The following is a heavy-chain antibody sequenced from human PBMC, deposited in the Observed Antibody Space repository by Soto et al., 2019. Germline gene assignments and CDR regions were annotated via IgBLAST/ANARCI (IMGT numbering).Heavy chain of an antibody. J-gene: IGHJ4*02. CDR3: ASHPADSSSWYDY. CDR1: GGSISSSSYY. V-gene: IGHV4-39*07. CDR2: IYYSGST. Sequence: SETLSLTCTVSGGSISSSSYYWGWIRQPPGKGLEWIGSIYYSGSTYYNPSLKSRVTISVDTSKNQFSLKLSSVPAAGPAVYYCASHPADSSSWYDYWGQGTLVTVSS. D-gene: IGHD6-13*01.